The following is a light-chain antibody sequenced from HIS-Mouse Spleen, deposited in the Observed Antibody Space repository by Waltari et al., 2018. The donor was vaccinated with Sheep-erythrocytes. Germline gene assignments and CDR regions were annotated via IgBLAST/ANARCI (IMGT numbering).Light chain of an antibody. J-gene: IGKJ5*01. CDR1: QRISSW. V-gene: IGKV1-12*01. CDR2: AAS. CDR3: QQANSFPIT. Sequence: DIQMTQSPSTLSASVGDRVTITCRASQRISSWLAWYQQKPGKAPKLLLYAASSLQSGVPSRFSGSGSGTDFTLTISSLQPEDFATYYCQQANSFPITFGQGTRLEIK.